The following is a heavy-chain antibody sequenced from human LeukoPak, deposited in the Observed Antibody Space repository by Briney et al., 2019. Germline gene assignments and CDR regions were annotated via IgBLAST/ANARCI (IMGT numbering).Heavy chain of an antibody. CDR2: IYYSGST. D-gene: IGHD4-11*01. Sequence: PSETLSLTCTVSGASISNYYWSWIRQPPGKGLEWIGYIYYSGSTYYNPSLKSRVTISVDTSKNQFSLKLSSVTAADTAVYYCARTRDYSDLSQDYWGQGTLVTVSS. J-gene: IGHJ4*02. CDR1: GASISNYY. V-gene: IGHV4-59*01. CDR3: ARTRDYSDLSQDY.